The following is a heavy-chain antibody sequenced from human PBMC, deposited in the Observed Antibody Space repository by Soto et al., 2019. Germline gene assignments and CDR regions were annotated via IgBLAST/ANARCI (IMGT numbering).Heavy chain of an antibody. CDR1: GGSVSSST. CDR2: IIPILGRA. CDR3: AGDSGYSNYAFDF. D-gene: IGHD4-4*01. Sequence: QVQLVQSGAEVKKPGSSVKVSCEASGGSVSSSTLSWVRQAPGQGLEWMGRIIPILGRANYAQKFQDRVRITAVKSTSTAYMELSSLRSEDTAVYFCAGDSGYSNYAFDFWGQGTLITVSS. J-gene: IGHJ4*02. V-gene: IGHV1-69*08.